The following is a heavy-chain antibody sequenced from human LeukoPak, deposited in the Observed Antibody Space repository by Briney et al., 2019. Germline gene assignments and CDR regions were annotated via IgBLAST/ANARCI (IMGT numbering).Heavy chain of an antibody. CDR1: GGSFSGYY. Sequence: SETLSLTCAVYGGSFSGYYWSWIRQPPGKGLEWIGEINHSGSTNYNPSLKSRVTISVDTSKNQFSLKLSSVTAADTAVYYCAITAPYDFWRDYWGQGTLVTVSS. D-gene: IGHD3-3*01. CDR3: AITAPYDFWRDY. CDR2: INHSGST. V-gene: IGHV4-34*01. J-gene: IGHJ4*02.